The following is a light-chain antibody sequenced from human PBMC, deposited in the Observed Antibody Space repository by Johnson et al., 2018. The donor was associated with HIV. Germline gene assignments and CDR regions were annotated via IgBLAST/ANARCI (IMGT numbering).Light chain of an antibody. Sequence: QSVLTQPPSVSAAPGQKVTISCSGSSSNIGNNYVSWYQQLPGTAPKLLIYENNKRPSGIPDRFSGSKSGTSATLGITGLQTGDEADYYCATWDSSLRGGFFGTGTKVTVL. CDR1: SSNIGNNY. J-gene: IGLJ1*01. V-gene: IGLV1-51*02. CDR3: ATWDSSLRGGF. CDR2: ENN.